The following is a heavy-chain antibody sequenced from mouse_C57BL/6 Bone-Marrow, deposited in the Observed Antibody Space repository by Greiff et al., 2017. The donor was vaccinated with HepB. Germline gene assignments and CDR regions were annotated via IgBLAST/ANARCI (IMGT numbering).Heavy chain of an antibody. Sequence: KLMESGPGLVAPSQSLSITCSVSGFSLTSYGVDWVRQPPGKGLEWLGVIWGGGSTNYNSALMSRLSNNKDNSKNQVFLKMNSLQTDDTSMYYCARGGSSYEGYWYFDVWGTGTTVTVSS. CDR1: GFSLTSYG. V-gene: IGHV2-9*01. J-gene: IGHJ1*03. CDR2: IWGGGST. CDR3: ARGGSSYEGYWYFDV. D-gene: IGHD1-1*01.